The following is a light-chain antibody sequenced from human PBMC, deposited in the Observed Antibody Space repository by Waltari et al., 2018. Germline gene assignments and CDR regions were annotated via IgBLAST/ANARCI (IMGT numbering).Light chain of an antibody. J-gene: IGKJ4*01. V-gene: IGKV1-9*01. CDR3: QQLNTYFPLT. CDR1: QDINNY. CDR2: AAS. Sequence: DIQLTQSPSFLSASVGDRVTITCRASQDINNYLALYQHKPGKGPNLLIYAASTLQSGVPSRFSGSGSGREFTLTISSLQPEDFATYFCQQLNTYFPLTFGGGTKVEI.